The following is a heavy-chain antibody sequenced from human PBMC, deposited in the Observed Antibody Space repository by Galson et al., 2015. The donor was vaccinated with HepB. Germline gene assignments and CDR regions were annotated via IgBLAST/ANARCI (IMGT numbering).Heavy chain of an antibody. CDR2: INPSGGST. CDR1: GYTFTSYY. J-gene: IGHJ6*02. V-gene: IGHV1-46*01. Sequence: SVKVSCKASGYTFTSYYMHWVRQAPGQGLEWMGIINPSGGSTSYAQKFQGRVTMTRDTSTSTVYMGLSSLRSEDTAVYYCARAPGVIKKHYYYGMDVWGQGTTVTVSS. CDR3: ARAPGVIKKHYYYGMDV. D-gene: IGHD3-10*01.